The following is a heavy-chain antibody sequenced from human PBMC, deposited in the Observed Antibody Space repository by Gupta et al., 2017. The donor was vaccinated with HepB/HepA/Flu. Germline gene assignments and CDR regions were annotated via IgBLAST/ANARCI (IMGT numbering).Heavy chain of an antibody. Sequence: QVQLVESGGGVVQPGRSLRLSCAAAGFTFSSYAMHWVRQAPGRGLAWVAVISYDGSNKYYADSVKGRFTISRDNSKNTLYLQMNSLRAEDTAVYYCAREGDYGDPFQLADDAFDIWGQGTMVTVSS. D-gene: IGHD4-17*01. V-gene: IGHV3-30-3*01. J-gene: IGHJ3*02. CDR1: GFTFSSYA. CDR2: ISYDGSNK. CDR3: AREGDYGDPFQLADDAFDI.